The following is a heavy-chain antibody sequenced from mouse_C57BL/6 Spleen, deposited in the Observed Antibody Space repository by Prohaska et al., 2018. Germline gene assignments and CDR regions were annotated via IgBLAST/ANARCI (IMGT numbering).Heavy chain of an antibody. Sequence: EVKLLQSGGGLVQPGGSLKLSCAASGIAFSRYWMSWVRRAPGKGLEGSGESNPDSSTINYAPSLKDKFIISRENAKNTLYLQMSKVRSEDTALYYCASPNWDWYFDVWGTGTTVTVSS. V-gene: IGHV4-1*01. CDR2: SNPDSSTI. J-gene: IGHJ1*03. CDR3: ASPNWDWYFDV. CDR1: GIAFSRYW. D-gene: IGHD4-1*01.